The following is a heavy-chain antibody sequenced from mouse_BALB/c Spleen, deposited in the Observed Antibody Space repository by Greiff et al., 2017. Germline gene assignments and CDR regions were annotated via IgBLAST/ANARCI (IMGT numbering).Heavy chain of an antibody. J-gene: IGHJ3*01. V-gene: IGHV7-3*02. CDR2: IRNKANGYTT. Sequence: EVMLVESGGGLVQPGGSLRLSCATSGFTFTDYYMSWVRQPPGKALEWLGFIRNKANGYTTEYSASVKGRFTISRDNSQSILYLQMNTLRAEDSATYYCARDEYGSAWFAYWGQGTLVTVSA. CDR3: ARDEYGSAWFAY. CDR1: GFTFTDYY. D-gene: IGHD1-2*01.